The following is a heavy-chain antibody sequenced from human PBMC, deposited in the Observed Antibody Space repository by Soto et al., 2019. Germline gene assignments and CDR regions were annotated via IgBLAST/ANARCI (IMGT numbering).Heavy chain of an antibody. Sequence: LSLTCSVSGGSISSFTYYWGWIRQPPGKGLEWIGTVYYNENTYYNPSLKSRVTITVDTAKNQFSLNLRSVTAADTAMYFCARRESYYGSPGWFDPWGPGTLVTVSS. V-gene: IGHV4-39*01. CDR2: VYYNENT. CDR1: GGSISSFTYY. CDR3: ARRESYYGSPGWFDP. D-gene: IGHD3-10*01. J-gene: IGHJ5*02.